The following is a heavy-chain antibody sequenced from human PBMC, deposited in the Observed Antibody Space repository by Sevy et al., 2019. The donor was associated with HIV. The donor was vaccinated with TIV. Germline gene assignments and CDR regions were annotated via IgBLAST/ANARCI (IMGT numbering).Heavy chain of an antibody. Sequence: GGSLRLSCAASGFSFSSHGMHWVRQAPGKGLEWQSVISYDGNKKYYADSVKGRFTISGDNSKNTLYLQRNSLRPEETAVYYCARDGGWYNYAPSDYWGQGTLVTVSS. CDR3: ARDGGWYNYAPSDY. CDR2: ISYDGNKK. CDR1: GFSFSSHG. D-gene: IGHD1-1*01. V-gene: IGHV3-30*03. J-gene: IGHJ4*02.